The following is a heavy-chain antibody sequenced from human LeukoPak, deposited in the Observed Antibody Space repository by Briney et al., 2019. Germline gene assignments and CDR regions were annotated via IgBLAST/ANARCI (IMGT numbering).Heavy chain of an antibody. CDR1: GYTFTDYY. D-gene: IGHD1-26*01. Sequence: ASVKVSCKASGYTFTDYYMHWVRQAPGQGLEWMGWISAYNGNTNYAQKLQGRVTMTTDTSTSTAYMELRSLRSDDTAVYYCARGLGANYYYGMDVWGQGTTVTVSS. J-gene: IGHJ6*02. CDR3: ARGLGANYYYGMDV. V-gene: IGHV1-18*04. CDR2: ISAYNGNT.